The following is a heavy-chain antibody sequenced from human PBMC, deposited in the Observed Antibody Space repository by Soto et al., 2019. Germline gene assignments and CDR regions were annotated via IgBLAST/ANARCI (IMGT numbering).Heavy chain of an antibody. CDR1: GYTFTSYA. CDR2: INAGNGNT. D-gene: IGHD2-8*01. CDR3: ARGARAYCTNGVCRNWFDP. V-gene: IGHV1-3*01. Sequence: ASVKVSCKASGYTFTSYAMHWVRQAPGQRLEWMGWINAGNGNTKYSQKFQGRVTITRDTSASTAYMELSSLRSEDTAVYYCARGARAYCTNGVCRNWFDPWGQGTLVTVSS. J-gene: IGHJ5*02.